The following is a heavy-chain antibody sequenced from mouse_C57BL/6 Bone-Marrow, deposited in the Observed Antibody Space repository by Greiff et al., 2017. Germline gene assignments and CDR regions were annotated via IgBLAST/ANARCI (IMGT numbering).Heavy chain of an antibody. V-gene: IGHV1-55*01. CDR3: AREYGSSLWWYFDV. J-gene: IGHJ1*03. D-gene: IGHD1-1*01. Sequence: VQLQQSGAELVKPGASVKMSCKASGYTFTSYWITWVKQRPGQGLEWIGDIYPGSGSTNYNEKFKSKATLTVDTSSSTAYMQLSSLTSEDSAVYYCAREYGSSLWWYFDVWGTGTTVTVSS. CDR1: GYTFTSYW. CDR2: IYPGSGST.